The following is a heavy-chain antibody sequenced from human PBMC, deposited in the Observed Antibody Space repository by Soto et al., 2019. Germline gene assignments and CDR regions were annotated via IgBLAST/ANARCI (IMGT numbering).Heavy chain of an antibody. J-gene: IGHJ6*02. CDR1: GGTFSSYA. V-gene: IGHV1-69*06. CDR2: IIPIFGTA. D-gene: IGHD2-2*02. Sequence: SVKVSCKASGGTFSSYAISWVRQAPGQGLEWMGGIIPIFGTANYAQKFQGRVAITADKSTSTAYMELSSLRSEDTAVYYCARGDLVPAAINYYYYGMDVWGQGTTVTVSS. CDR3: ARGDLVPAAINYYYYGMDV.